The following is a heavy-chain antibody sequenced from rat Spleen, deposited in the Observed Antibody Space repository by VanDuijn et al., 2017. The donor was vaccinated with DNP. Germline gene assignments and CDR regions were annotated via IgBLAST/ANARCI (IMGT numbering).Heavy chain of an antibody. CDR2: IWNTGGT. CDR3: ARDENGYTYYWFAY. Sequence: QVQLKESGPGLVQPSQTLSLTCTVAGFSLTSYNVHWIRQPPGKGLEWMGVIWNTGGTRYNSALKSRLSISKDTSKSQVFLNMNSLQTEDTATYYCARDENGYTYYWFAYWGQGTLVTVSS. J-gene: IGHJ3*01. CDR1: GFSLTSYN. D-gene: IGHD1-4*01. V-gene: IGHV2-41*01.